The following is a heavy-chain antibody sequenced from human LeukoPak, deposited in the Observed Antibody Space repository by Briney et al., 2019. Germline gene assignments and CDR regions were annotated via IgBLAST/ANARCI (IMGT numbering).Heavy chain of an antibody. J-gene: IGHJ4*02. CDR2: LYYSGST. V-gene: IGHV4-59*01. CDR3: ARADSSSWFD. Sequence: SETLSLTCTVSGVSISSYYWSWIRQPPGKGLEWIGYLYYSGSTNYNPSLKSRVTISVDTSKNQFSLKLSSVTAADTAVYYCARADSSSWFDWDQETLVTVSS. D-gene: IGHD6-13*01. CDR1: GVSISSYY.